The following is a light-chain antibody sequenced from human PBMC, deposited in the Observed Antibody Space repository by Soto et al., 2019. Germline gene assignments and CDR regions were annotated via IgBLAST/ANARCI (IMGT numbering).Light chain of an antibody. CDR1: QSVSSY. V-gene: IGKV3-11*01. J-gene: IGKJ5*01. CDR3: QQRSKWHT. CDR2: DAS. Sequence: EILLTQSPATLSLSPGERATLSCGASQSVSSYLAWYQHKPGQAPRLLIYDASNRATGIPARFSGSGSGTDFTLTISSLEPEDFEVYYCQQRSKWHTFGQGTRMEIK.